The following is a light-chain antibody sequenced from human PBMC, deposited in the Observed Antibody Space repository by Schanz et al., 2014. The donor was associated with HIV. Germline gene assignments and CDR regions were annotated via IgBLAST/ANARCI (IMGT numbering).Light chain of an antibody. V-gene: IGKV1-6*01. CDR3: QHYNSFSST. J-gene: IGKJ2*01. Sequence: AIRMTQSPPSLSASVGDRVTITCRASQDIASDLGWYQQKPGKAPSLLIFGASILESGVPSRFSGSRSGRDFTLTISNLQPEDFATYYCQHYNSFSSTFGQGTNLEIK. CDR1: QDIASD. CDR2: GAS.